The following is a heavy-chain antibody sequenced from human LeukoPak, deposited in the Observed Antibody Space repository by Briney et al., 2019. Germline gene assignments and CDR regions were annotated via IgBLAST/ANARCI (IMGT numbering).Heavy chain of an antibody. Sequence: SETLSLTCTVYGGSFSVYYWTWIRQPPGKGLEWIGEINHSGSTNYSPSLKGRVTISRDTSKSQFSLRLTSVTAADTAVYYCARQDGSGSSSVLHYWGQGTLVTVSS. CDR2: INHSGST. V-gene: IGHV4-34*01. D-gene: IGHD6-6*01. CDR1: GGSFSVYY. J-gene: IGHJ4*02. CDR3: ARQDGSGSSSVLHY.